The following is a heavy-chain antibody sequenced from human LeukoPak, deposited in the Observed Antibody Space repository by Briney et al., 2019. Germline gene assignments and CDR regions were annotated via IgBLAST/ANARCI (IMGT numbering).Heavy chain of an antibody. V-gene: IGHV3-23*01. CDR1: GFAFSRYT. J-gene: IGHJ5*02. Sequence: PGGSLRLSCAASGFAFSRYTISWVRQAPGKGLEWVSTITDIHDITYNADFVEGRFTISRDNSKNTLYLQMNSLRVEDTALYYCARVLRGDWFDPWGQGTLVTVSS. CDR3: ARVLRGDWFDP. CDR2: ITDIHDIT. D-gene: IGHD3-10*01.